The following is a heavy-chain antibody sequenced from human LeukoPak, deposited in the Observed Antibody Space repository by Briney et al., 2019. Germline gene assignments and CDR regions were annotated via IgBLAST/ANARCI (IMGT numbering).Heavy chain of an antibody. V-gene: IGHV1-18*01. CDR3: ARDPTNTSGRYAYFDY. CDR1: GYTFTHHG. CDR2: ISGYNGDT. Sequence: ASVRVSCKASGYTFTHHGITWVRQAPGQELEWMGWISGYNGDTHYAQNFRGRVTLTTHTSTSTAYMELKSLRSDDTAVYYCARDPTNTSGRYAYFDYWGQGTLVTVSS. J-gene: IGHJ4*02. D-gene: IGHD6-19*01.